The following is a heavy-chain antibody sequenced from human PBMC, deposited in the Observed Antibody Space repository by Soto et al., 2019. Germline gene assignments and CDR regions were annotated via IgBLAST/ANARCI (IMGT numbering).Heavy chain of an antibody. J-gene: IGHJ6*02. CDR2: IIPIFGTA. CDR3: ARGEMQQQLVRSPYYYGMDV. V-gene: IGHV1-69*13. CDR1: GGTFSSYA. Sequence: SVKVSCKASGGTFSSYAISWVRQAPGQGLEWMGGIIPIFGTANYAQKFQGRVTITADESTSTAYMELSSLRSEDTAVYYCARGEMQQQLVRSPYYYGMDVWGQGTTVTVS. D-gene: IGHD6-13*01.